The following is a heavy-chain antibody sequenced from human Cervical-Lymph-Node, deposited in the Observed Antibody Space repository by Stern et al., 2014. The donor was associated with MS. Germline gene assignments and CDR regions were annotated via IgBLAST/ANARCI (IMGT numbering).Heavy chain of an antibody. CDR2: MYTDGTS. CDR3: AGGHSWVTGFDF. D-gene: IGHD3-16*01. CDR1: GLTVSGNQ. V-gene: IGHV3-53*01. Sequence: EVQLLESGGGLIQPGGSLRLSWAASGLTVSGNQMGWVRQAPGKGLEWVSVMYTDGTSSSADSVKGRFTLSRDISKNTLYLHMNSLRAEDTAVYYCAGGHSWVTGFDFWGQGTLVTVSS. J-gene: IGHJ4*02.